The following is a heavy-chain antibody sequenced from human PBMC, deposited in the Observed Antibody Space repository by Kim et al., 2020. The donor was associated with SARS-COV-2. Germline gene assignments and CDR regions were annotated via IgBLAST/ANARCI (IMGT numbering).Heavy chain of an antibody. V-gene: IGHV3-21*01. CDR2: ISSSSSYI. J-gene: IGHJ4*02. D-gene: IGHD3-10*02. Sequence: GGSLRLSCAASGFTFSSYSMNWVRQAPGKGLEWVSSISSSSSYIYYADSVKGRFTISRDNAKNSLYLQMNSLRAEDTAVYYCAREGEGYYVGPPDFGYWGQGTLVTVSS. CDR3: AREGEGYYVGPPDFGY. CDR1: GFTFSSYS.